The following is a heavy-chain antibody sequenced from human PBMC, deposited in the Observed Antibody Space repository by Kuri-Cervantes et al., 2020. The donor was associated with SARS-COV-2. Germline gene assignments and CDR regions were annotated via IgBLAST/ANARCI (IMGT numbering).Heavy chain of an antibody. CDR3: GSPAGGYKSGFDSLGF. Sequence: SETLSLTCSVSGGSLTRSSYYWGWIRQPPGKGLEWIGEIHGSGGATYNSSLKSRVTLSVDASKNQFSLRLTSVTAADTAVYYCGSPAGGYKSGFDSLGFWGQGTLVTVSS. CDR1: GGSLTRSSYY. CDR2: IHGSGGA. J-gene: IGHJ4*02. D-gene: IGHD5-18*01. V-gene: IGHV4-39*07.